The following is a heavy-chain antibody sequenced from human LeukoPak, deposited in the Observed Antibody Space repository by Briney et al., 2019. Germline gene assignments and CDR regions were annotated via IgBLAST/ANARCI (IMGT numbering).Heavy chain of an antibody. CDR1: GVSFSGYY. J-gene: IGHJ1*01. D-gene: IGHD2-2*02. CDR2: INHSGST. Sequence: SETLSLTCAVYGVSFSGYYWSWLRQPPGKGLEWIGEINHSGSTNYNPSLKSRVTISVDTSKNQFSLKLSSVTAADTAVYYCARGLGYCSSTSCHNEYFQHWGQGTLVTVSS. V-gene: IGHV4-34*01. CDR3: ARGLGYCSSTSCHNEYFQH.